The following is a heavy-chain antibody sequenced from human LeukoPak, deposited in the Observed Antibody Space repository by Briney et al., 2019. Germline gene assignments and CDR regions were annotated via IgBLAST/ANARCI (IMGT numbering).Heavy chain of an antibody. D-gene: IGHD2-2*03. CDR3: ARGGVFGYCSSTSCYGRRAFDI. J-gene: IGHJ3*02. V-gene: IGHV4-34*01. Sequence: PSETLSLTCAVYGGSFSGYYWSWIRQPPGKGLEWIGEINHSGSTNYNPSLKSRVTISVDTSKNQFSLKLSSVTAADTAVYYCARGGVFGYCSSTSCYGRRAFDIWGQGTMVTVSS. CDR2: INHSGST. CDR1: GGSFSGYY.